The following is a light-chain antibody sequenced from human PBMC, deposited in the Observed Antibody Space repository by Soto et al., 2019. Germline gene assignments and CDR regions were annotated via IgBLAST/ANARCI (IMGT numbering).Light chain of an antibody. CDR2: AAS. CDR3: QQYGNFPPT. V-gene: IGKV1-39*01. Sequence: DIQMTQSPSSLSASVGDRVTITCRASQSISSYLNWYQQKPGKAPKLLIYAASSLQSGVPSRFSGSGSGADFTLTINNLQPEDFATYYCQQYGNFPPTFGGGTKV. CDR1: QSISSY. J-gene: IGKJ4*01.